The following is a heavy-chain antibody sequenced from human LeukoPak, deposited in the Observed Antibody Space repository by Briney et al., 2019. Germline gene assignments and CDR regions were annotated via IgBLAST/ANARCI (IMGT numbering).Heavy chain of an antibody. CDR3: ARVRGSGYYIFDY. Sequence: ASVKVSCKASGYTFTGYYMHCVRQAPGQGLEWMGRINPNSGGTNYAQKFQGRVTMTRDTSISTAYMELSRLRSDDTAVYYCARVRGSGYYIFDYWGQGTLVTVSS. CDR1: GYTFTGYY. V-gene: IGHV1-2*06. D-gene: IGHD3-22*01. J-gene: IGHJ4*02. CDR2: INPNSGGT.